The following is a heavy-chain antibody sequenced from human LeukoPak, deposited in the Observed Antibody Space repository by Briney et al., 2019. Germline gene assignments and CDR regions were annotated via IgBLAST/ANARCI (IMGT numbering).Heavy chain of an antibody. D-gene: IGHD6-6*01. J-gene: IGHJ1*01. V-gene: IGHV1-46*01. Sequence: ASVKVSCKASGYTFTSYYTHWVRQAPGQGLEWMGIINPSGGSTSYAQKFQGRVTMTRDTSTSTVYMELSSLRSEDTAVYYCARDGIAARRSLGDFQHWGQGTLVTVSS. CDR2: INPSGGST. CDR3: ARDGIAARRSLGDFQH. CDR1: GYTFTSYY.